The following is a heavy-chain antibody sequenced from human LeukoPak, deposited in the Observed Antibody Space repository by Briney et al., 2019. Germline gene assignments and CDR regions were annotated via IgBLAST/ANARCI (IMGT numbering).Heavy chain of an antibody. D-gene: IGHD2-15*01. Sequence: SETLSLTCAVYGGSFSGYYWSWIRQPAGKGLEWIGRIYTSGSTNYNPSLKSRVTMSVDTSKNQFSLKLSSVTAADTAVYYCARDFPVVVAASGTLHWFDPWGQGTLVTVSS. J-gene: IGHJ5*02. CDR3: ARDFPVVVAASGTLHWFDP. CDR2: IYTSGST. V-gene: IGHV4-4*07. CDR1: GGSFSGYY.